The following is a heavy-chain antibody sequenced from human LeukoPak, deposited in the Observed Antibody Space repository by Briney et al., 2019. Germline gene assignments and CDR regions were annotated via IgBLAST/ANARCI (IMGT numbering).Heavy chain of an antibody. D-gene: IGHD3-3*01. V-gene: IGHV3-21*01. CDR2: ISGTSKYI. J-gene: IGHJ6*03. CDR3: AREPQQFLEWLFDASPDYYYYMDV. Sequence: PGGSLRLSCEGSGFSLSSYSMHWVRQAPGKGLEWVSSISGTSKYIHYSDSVKGRFTISRDNSKNSLYLQMNSLRVEDTAVYYCAREPQQFLEWLFDASPDYYYYMDVWGKGTTVTVSS. CDR1: GFSLSSYS.